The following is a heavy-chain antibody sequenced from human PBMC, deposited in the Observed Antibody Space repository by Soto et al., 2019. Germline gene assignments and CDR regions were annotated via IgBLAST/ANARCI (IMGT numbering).Heavy chain of an antibody. J-gene: IGHJ3*02. CDR3: TSDDTVLVGADSAFDI. V-gene: IGHV1-69*01. D-gene: IGHD4-17*01. CDR1: GGTFNGHS. Sequence: QVQLVQSGAEVKKPGSSVKVSCKASGGTFNGHSFSWVRQAPGQGLEWMGSIIPMFNTSTYAQRFQGRVTITADESTTTAYMDLSSLTSEDTAAYYCTSDDTVLVGADSAFDIWGQGTMVTVSS. CDR2: IIPMFNTS.